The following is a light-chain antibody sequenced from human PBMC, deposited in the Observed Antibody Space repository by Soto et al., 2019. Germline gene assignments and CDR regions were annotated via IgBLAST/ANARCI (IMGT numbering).Light chain of an antibody. CDR1: QSVSSSY. CDR3: QQYGSSSSYT. CDR2: GAS. J-gene: IGKJ2*01. V-gene: IGKV3-20*01. Sequence: EIVLTQSPGTLSLSPGERANLSCRASQSVSSSYLAWYQQKPGQAPRLLIYGASSWATGIPDRFSGSGSGTDFTLTISRVEPEDFAVYYCQQYGSSSSYTVGQGTKLEIK.